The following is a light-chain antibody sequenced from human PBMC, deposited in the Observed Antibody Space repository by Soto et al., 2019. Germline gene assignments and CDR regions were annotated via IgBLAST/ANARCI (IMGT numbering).Light chain of an antibody. J-gene: IGKJ3*01. V-gene: IGKV3-20*01. CDR2: GAS. CDR3: QQYGSSPFT. Sequence: EIVLTQSPGTLSLSPGERAALSCRASQSISSSYLAWYQQKPGQAPRLLIYGASSRATGIPDRFSGSGSGTDFTLTISRLEPEDFEVYYCQQYGSSPFTCGPGTKVDIK. CDR1: QSISSSY.